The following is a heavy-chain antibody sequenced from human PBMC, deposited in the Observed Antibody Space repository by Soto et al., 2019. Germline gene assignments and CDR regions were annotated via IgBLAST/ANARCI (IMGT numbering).Heavy chain of an antibody. V-gene: IGHV1-69*13. CDR1: GGTFSSYA. CDR3: ARDWVWTMVRGVTDQYDAFDI. CDR2: IIPIFGTA. D-gene: IGHD3-10*01. Sequence: GASVKVSCKASGGTFSSYAISWVRQAPGQGLEWMGGIIPIFGTANYAQKFQGRVTITADESTSTAYMELSSLRSEDTAVYYCARDWVWTMVRGVTDQYDAFDIWGQGTMVTVSS. J-gene: IGHJ3*02.